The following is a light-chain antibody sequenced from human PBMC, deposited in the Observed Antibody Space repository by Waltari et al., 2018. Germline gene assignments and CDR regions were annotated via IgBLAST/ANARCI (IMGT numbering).Light chain of an antibody. V-gene: IGKV2-30*02. J-gene: IGKJ1*01. CDR3: MQGTHWPWT. CDR1: QSLVHSDGKTY. Sequence: DVVMTQSPLSLPVTLGQPASISCRSSQSLVHSDGKTYLNWFHQRPGQSPRRLIYKVSNRDSGVPDRFSGSGSGTDFTLKISRVEAEDVGVYYWMQGTHWPWTFGQGTKVEIK. CDR2: KVS.